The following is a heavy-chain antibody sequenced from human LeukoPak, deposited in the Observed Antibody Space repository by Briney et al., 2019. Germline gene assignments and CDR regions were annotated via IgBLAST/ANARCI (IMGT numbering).Heavy chain of an antibody. CDR2: ISISGDTT. CDR1: GFTFSSHA. D-gene: IGHD4-17*01. Sequence: GGSLRLSCGASGFTFSSHAMTWVRQAPGKGLEWVSAISISGDTTYYADAVKGRFTISRDNSKNTVYLQMNSLRAEDTAVYYCANEIRPNDYWGQGTLVTVSS. J-gene: IGHJ4*02. CDR3: ANEIRPNDY. V-gene: IGHV3-23*01.